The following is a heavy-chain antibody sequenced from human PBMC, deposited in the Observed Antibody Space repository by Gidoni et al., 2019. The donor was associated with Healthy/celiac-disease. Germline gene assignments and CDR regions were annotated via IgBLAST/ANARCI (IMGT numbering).Heavy chain of an antibody. CDR3: ARGALYDFWSGALDV. CDR2: ISSSGSTI. D-gene: IGHD3-3*01. Sequence: EVQLVESGGGLVQPGGSLRLSCAASGFTFSSYEMNWVRQAPGKGLEWVSYISSSGSTIYYADSVKGRFTISRDNAKNSLYLQMNSLRAEDTAVYYCARGALYDFWSGALDVWGQGTTVTVSS. J-gene: IGHJ6*02. CDR1: GFTFSSYE. V-gene: IGHV3-48*03.